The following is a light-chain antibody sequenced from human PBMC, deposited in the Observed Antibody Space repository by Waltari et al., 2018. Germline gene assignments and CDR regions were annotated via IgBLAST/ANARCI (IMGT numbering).Light chain of an antibody. J-gene: IGLJ1*01. Sequence: QSVLTHPPSASGTPGQRVTISCSGSSANIGSNPVNWSQQLPGTAPKLLINNNSQRPSGVPDRFAGSKSGTSASLAISGLLSDDEAEYYCAAWDDSLSGYVFGTGTNVSVL. CDR1: SANIGSNP. CDR2: NNS. CDR3: AAWDDSLSGYV. V-gene: IGLV1-44*01.